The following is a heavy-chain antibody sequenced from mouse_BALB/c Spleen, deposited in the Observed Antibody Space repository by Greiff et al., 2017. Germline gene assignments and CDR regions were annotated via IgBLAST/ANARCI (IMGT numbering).Heavy chain of an antibody. CDR3: ARDHLLRRDY. CDR2: INSNGGST. J-gene: IGHJ2*01. V-gene: IGHV5-6-3*01. CDR1: GFTFSSYG. D-gene: IGHD1-2*01. Sequence: EVQLQESGGGLVQPGGSLKLSCAASGFTFSSYGMSWVRQTPDKRLELVATINSNGGSTYYPDSVKGRFTISRDNAKNTLYLQMSSLKSEDTAMYYSARDHLLRRDYWGQGTTLTVSS.